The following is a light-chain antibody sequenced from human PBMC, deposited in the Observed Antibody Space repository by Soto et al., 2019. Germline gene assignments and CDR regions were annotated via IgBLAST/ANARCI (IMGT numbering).Light chain of an antibody. CDR1: SSDVGGYDY. CDR2: EVT. V-gene: IGLV2-14*01. CDR3: SSYVGSNNFPYV. Sequence: QSVLTQPASVSGSPGQSITISCTGTSSDVGGYDYVSWYQQHPGTAPRLIIFEVTNRPSGVSNRFSGSKSGNTASLTVSGLQAEDEADYYCSSYVGSNNFPYVFGTGTKVTVL. J-gene: IGLJ1*01.